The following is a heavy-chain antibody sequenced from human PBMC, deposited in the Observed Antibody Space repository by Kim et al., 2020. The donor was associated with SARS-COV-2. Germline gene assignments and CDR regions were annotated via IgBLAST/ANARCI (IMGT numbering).Heavy chain of an antibody. J-gene: IGHJ5*02. V-gene: IGHV6-1*01. Sequence: VSVKSRRTINPDTSKNQFSLQLNSVTPEDTAVYYCARGYSWYWDLWWFDHWGQGTLVTVSS. D-gene: IGHD6-13*01. CDR3: ARGYSWYWDLWWFDH.